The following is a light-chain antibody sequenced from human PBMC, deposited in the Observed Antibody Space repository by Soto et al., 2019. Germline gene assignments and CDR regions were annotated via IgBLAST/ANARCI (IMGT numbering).Light chain of an antibody. Sequence: EIVMTQSPATLSVSPGERATLSCSASQSVSSNLAWYQHKTGQLPRLLIFIASTRATGITARFSASGSGIEFTLTIIGLQSADFAVYICQQSDTLPLSVGGGTKVEIK. V-gene: IGKV3-15*01. CDR3: QQSDTLPLS. CDR1: QSVSSN. CDR2: IAS. J-gene: IGKJ4*01.